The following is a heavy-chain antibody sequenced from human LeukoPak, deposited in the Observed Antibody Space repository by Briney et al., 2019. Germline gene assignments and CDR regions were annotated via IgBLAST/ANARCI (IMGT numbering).Heavy chain of an antibody. CDR3: ARHAPQSYYYDSSGYETVYYFDY. Sequence: PSETLSLTCTVSGGSISSGSYYWSWIRQPAGKGLEWIGRIYTSGSTNYNPSLKSRVTISVDTSKNQFSLKLSSVTAADTAVYYCARHAPQSYYYDSSGYETVYYFDYWGQGTLVTVSS. J-gene: IGHJ4*02. D-gene: IGHD3-22*01. CDR1: GGSISSGSYY. V-gene: IGHV4-61*02. CDR2: IYTSGST.